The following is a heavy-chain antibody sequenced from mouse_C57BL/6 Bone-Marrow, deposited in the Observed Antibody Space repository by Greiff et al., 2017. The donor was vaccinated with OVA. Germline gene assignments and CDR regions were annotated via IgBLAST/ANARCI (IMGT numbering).Heavy chain of an antibody. CDR2: IYPRSGNT. V-gene: IGHV1-81*01. CDR3: ARGEDRPLYFDC. J-gene: IGHJ2*01. Sequence: QVQLKQSGAELARPGASVKLSCKASGYTFTSYGISWVKQRTGQGLEWIGEIYPRSGNTYYNEKFKGKATLTADKSSSTAYMELRSLTSEDSAVYFCARGEDRPLYFDCWGQGTTLTVSS. CDR1: GYTFTSYG.